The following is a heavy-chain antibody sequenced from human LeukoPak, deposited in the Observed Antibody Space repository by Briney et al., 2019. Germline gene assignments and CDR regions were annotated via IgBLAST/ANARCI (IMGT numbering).Heavy chain of an antibody. Sequence: SETLSLTCTVSGGSISSYYWSWIRQPPGKGLEWIGYIFYSGSTNYNPSLKSRITISVDTSKNQFSLKLSSATAADTAVYYCARHLWPPYFDYWGQGTLVTVSS. V-gene: IGHV4-59*08. CDR2: IFYSGST. CDR3: ARHLWPPYFDY. J-gene: IGHJ4*02. CDR1: GGSISSYY. D-gene: IGHD3-16*01.